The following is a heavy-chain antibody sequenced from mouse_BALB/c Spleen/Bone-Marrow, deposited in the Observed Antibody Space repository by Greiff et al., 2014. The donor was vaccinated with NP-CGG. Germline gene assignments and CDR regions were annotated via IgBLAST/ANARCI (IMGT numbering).Heavy chain of an antibody. CDR3: ARSNYVGYYAMDY. V-gene: IGHV5-17*02. J-gene: IGHJ4*01. Sequence: EVQVVESGGGLVHPGGSRKLSCAASGFTFSSFGIHWVRQAPEKGLEWVAYISSDSSTIYYADTVKGRFTISRDNPKNTLFLQMTSLRSEDTAMYYCARSNYVGYYAMDYWGQGTSVTVSS. CDR2: ISSDSSTI. D-gene: IGHD1-1*01. CDR1: GFTFSSFG.